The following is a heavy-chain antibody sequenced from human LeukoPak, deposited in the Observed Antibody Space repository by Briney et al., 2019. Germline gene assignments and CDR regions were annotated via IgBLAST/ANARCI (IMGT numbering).Heavy chain of an antibody. D-gene: IGHD1-26*01. CDR3: AKDRYSGSFNWFDP. CDR2: ISGRGGRT. V-gene: IGHV3-23*01. J-gene: IGHJ5*02. Sequence: GGSLRLSCAASGFTFSDYAMSWVRQAPGKGLEWVSGISGRGGRTYYADSLKGRFTISRDNSKNTLYLQMNSLRAEDTAVYYCAKDRYSGSFNWFDPWGQGTLVTVSS. CDR1: GFTFSDYA.